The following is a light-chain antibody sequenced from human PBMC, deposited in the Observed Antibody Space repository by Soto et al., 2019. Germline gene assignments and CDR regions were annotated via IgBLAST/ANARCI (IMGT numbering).Light chain of an antibody. V-gene: IGKV3-20*01. CDR1: RSVSSSY. J-gene: IGKJ1*01. CDR2: GAS. CDR3: QQYGSSRT. Sequence: IVLTQPPGTLSLSPGERATLSCSASRSVSSSYLAWYEQKPGQAPRLLTYGASGRATGIPDRFSGSGSGRDFTLTISSLEPEDFAVYYCQQYGSSRTYGQGAKVDIK.